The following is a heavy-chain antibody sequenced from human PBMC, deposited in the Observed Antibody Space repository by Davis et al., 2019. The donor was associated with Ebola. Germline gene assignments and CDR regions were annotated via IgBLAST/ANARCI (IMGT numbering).Heavy chain of an antibody. V-gene: IGHV1-46*01. Sequence: AASVKVSCKASGYTLVSYYAHWVRQAPGQGLEWMGITNPSGGTTTYAQKFQGRVTMTRDTSTNTLYMELSSLTSGDTAVYYCVRDLRGWGDFDYWGQGTLVTVSS. CDR1: GYTLVSYY. D-gene: IGHD3-10*01. CDR2: TNPSGGTT. CDR3: VRDLRGWGDFDY. J-gene: IGHJ4*02.